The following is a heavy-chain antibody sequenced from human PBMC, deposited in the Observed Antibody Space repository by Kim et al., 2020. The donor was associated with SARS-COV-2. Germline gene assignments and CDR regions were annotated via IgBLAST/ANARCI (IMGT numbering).Heavy chain of an antibody. V-gene: IGHV4-39*01. CDR3: ASGPEEVVRRYVY. J-gene: IGHJ4*02. Sequence: SETLSLTCSVSGDSVRSSYYFWGWIRQPPGKGLEYIGNVYYSGTISYNSSLKSRATILVDASENKLSLKLTSGTAADTAFYFCASGPEEVVRRYVYWGQG. CDR1: GDSVRSSYYF. D-gene: IGHD2-21*01. CDR2: VYYSGTI.